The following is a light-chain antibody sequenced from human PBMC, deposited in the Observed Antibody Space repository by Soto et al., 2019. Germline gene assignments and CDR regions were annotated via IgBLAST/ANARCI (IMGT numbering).Light chain of an antibody. J-gene: IGKJ4*01. CDR2: NAS. Sequence: EIVMTQSPATLSVSPGERATISCRASQSVFNMLAWYQQKPGQAPSLLIYNASTRASGIPARFSGSGSGTEFTLTISSLQSQDFAVYYCQQYYKWPLTFGRGTKVDI. CDR1: QSVFNM. CDR3: QQYYKWPLT. V-gene: IGKV3-15*01.